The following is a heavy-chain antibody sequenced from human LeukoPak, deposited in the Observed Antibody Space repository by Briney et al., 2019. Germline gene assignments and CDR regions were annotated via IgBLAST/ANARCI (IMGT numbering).Heavy chain of an antibody. V-gene: IGHV4-30-4*08. J-gene: IGHJ4*02. CDR1: GDSFSSADYY. CDR3: ARDRGWQGFDY. D-gene: IGHD3-10*01. Sequence: PSETLSLTCAVSGDSFSSADYYWNWIRQPPGKGLEWIGHIYYSGSAYYNPSLKSRITTSVDTSKNQFSLKLNSVTAADTAMYYCARDRGWQGFDYWGQGTLVTVSS. CDR2: IYYSGSA.